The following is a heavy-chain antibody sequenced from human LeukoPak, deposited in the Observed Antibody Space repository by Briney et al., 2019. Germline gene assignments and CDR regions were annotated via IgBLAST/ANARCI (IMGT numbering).Heavy chain of an antibody. V-gene: IGHV3-33*01. CDR1: GFTFSSHG. CDR2: IWYDGSNN. D-gene: IGHD1-14*01. Sequence: GRSLRLSCAASGFTFSSHGFHWVRQAPGKGLEWVAVIWYDGSNNYYADSVKGRFTISRDNSKNTLYLQMNSLRAEDTAVYYCARDPESSFDYWGQGTLVTVSS. J-gene: IGHJ4*02. CDR3: ARDPESSFDY.